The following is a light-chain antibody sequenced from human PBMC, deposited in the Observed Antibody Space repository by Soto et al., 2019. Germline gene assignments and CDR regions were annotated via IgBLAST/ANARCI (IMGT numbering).Light chain of an antibody. CDR3: SSYTSSSPVV. CDR1: SSDVGGYNY. J-gene: IGLJ2*01. V-gene: IGLV2-14*01. CDR2: DVS. Sequence: QSALTQPASVSGSPGQSITISCTGTSSDVGGYNYVSWYQQHPGKAPKLMIYDVSNRPSGVSNRCSGSNSGNTASLTISGLQAEDAADYYCSSYTSSSPVVFGGGTQLTVL.